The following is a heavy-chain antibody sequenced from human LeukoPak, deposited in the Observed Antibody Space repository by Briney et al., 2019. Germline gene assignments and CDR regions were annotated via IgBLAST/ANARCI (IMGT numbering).Heavy chain of an antibody. CDR3: ARDPYSGLFDY. D-gene: IGHD4-11*01. Sequence: GGSLRLSCAASGFTFSSYSMNWVRQAPGKGLEWVSSISSSSSYIYYADSVKGRFTISRDNAKKSLYLQMNSLRAEDTAAYYCARDPYSGLFDYWGQGTLVTVSS. V-gene: IGHV3-21*01. CDR1: GFTFSSYS. CDR2: ISSSSSYI. J-gene: IGHJ4*02.